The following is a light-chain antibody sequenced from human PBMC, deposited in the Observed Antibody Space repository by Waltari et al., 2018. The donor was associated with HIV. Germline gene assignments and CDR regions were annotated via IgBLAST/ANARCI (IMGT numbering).Light chain of an antibody. V-gene: IGLV1-51*01. J-gene: IGLJ2*01. CDR3: GTWDSSLSAGV. Sequence: QSVLTQPPSVSAAPGQKITIPCSGSRSNIGNNYVSWYQQLPGTAPKLLIYDNHKRPSGIPDRFSGSKSGTSATLGITGLQTGDEADYYCGTWDSSLSAGVFGGGTKVTVL. CDR2: DNH. CDR1: RSNIGNNY.